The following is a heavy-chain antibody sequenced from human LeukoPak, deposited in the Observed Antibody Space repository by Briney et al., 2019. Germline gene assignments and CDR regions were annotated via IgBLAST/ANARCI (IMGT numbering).Heavy chain of an antibody. D-gene: IGHD5-18*01. CDR2: TNHDGSST. V-gene: IGHV3-74*01. CDR1: GFTFTNYW. CDR3: ARDLGYNSAS. Sequence: GGSLRLSCAASGFTFTNYWMHWVRQVAGKGLVWVSHTNHDGSSTNYADSVKGRLTISRDNAKNTLYLQMNSLTAEDTAVYYCARDLGYNSASWGQGTLVTVSS. J-gene: IGHJ5*02.